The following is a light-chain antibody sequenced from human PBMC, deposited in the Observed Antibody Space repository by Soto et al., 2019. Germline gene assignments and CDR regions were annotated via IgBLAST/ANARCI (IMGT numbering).Light chain of an antibody. CDR1: PDISNY. Sequence: DIQMTQSPSSLAASVGDRVTITCRASPDISNYVVWYQQKPGRAPNLLIYSVSILQSGVPSRFSGRGSGTEFTLTISGLQPEDVATYYGQKYNSGPPLSFGGGTKVEI. CDR3: QKYNSGPPLS. V-gene: IGKV1-27*01. CDR2: SVS. J-gene: IGKJ4*01.